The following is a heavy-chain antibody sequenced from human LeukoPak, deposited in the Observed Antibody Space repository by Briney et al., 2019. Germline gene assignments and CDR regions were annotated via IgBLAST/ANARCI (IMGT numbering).Heavy chain of an antibody. CDR3: SRESGAFSPFGY. V-gene: IGHV4-4*02. Sequence: PSGTLSLTCGVSGGSISSTNCWSWVRQPPGQGLEGIGEISLSGLTNYNPSLKSRVTMSLDKSKNHLSLNLTSVTAADTAVYYCSRESGAFSPFGYWGQGTLVTVSS. D-gene: IGHD1-26*01. J-gene: IGHJ4*02. CDR1: GGSISSTNC. CDR2: ISLSGLT.